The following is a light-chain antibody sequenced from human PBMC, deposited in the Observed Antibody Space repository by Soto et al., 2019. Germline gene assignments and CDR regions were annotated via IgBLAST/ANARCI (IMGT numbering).Light chain of an antibody. CDR1: QSVSSN. V-gene: IGKV3-20*01. J-gene: IGKJ4*01. CDR2: GTS. CDR3: QQYGRAPRLT. Sequence: EIVMTQSPATVSLSPWEISTLSCSASQSVSSNLAWYQQKPGQAPRLLIYGTSSTATGIPDRFSGSGSGTDFTLTISRLEPEDFAVYYCQQYGRAPRLTFGGGTKVDI.